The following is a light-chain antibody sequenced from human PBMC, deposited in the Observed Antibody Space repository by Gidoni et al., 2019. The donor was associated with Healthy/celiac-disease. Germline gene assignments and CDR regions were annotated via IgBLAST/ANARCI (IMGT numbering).Light chain of an antibody. CDR1: QSINSY. CDR2: ATS. Sequence: DIQMTQSPSSLSASVGDRVTITCRASQSINSYLNWYQQKPGKAPKLLIYATSTLQSGVPSRFRGGGYGTDFTLTISTRQPEDFATYYCQQGYSTPLSFXGXTKVEIK. J-gene: IGKJ4*01. CDR3: QQGYSTPLS. V-gene: IGKV1-39*01.